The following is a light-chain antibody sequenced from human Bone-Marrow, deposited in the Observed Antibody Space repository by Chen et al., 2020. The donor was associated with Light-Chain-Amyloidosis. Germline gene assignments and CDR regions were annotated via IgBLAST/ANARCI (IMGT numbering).Light chain of an antibody. V-gene: IGLV2-23*02. J-gene: IGLJ3*02. CDR1: SSDIGGYDL. CDR2: EVN. CDR3: CSYAITVNFFWV. Sequence: QSALTQPASVSGSPGQSITISCTGTSSDIGGYDLISWYQRHPGKAPTLIIYEVNQRPSGVSYRFSGSKSGNTASLTISGLQAEDEADYFCCSYAITVNFFWVFGGGTKVTVL.